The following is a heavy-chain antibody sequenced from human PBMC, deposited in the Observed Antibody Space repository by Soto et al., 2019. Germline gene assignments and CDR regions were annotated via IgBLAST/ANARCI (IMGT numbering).Heavy chain of an antibody. CDR3: TRLTEIVVVQSFDI. J-gene: IGHJ3*02. Sequence: PGGSLRLSCAASGFTFSGAGIHWVRQAAGKGLEWVGRIRSRSNNYATAYAASVKGRFTVSRDDSRNMAYLQMNSLKTEDTAVYYCTRLTEIVVVQSFDIWGQGTMVTVSS. CDR1: GFTFSGAG. V-gene: IGHV3-73*01. D-gene: IGHD2-2*01. CDR2: IRSRSNNYAT.